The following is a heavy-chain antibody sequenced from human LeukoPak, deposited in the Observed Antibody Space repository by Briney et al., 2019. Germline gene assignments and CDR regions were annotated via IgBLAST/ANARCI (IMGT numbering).Heavy chain of an antibody. CDR3: ARAVDVADY. J-gene: IGHJ4*02. D-gene: IGHD3-16*01. CDR2: IKEDESAK. V-gene: IGHV3-7*01. Sequence: GGPLRLSCVASGFIFTDHWMSRVRQAPGKGLEWVANIKEDESAKFYADSVRGRFTISRDNAKNSLYLQMNNLRVEDTAVYYCARAVDVADYWGRGTLVTVSS. CDR1: GFIFTDHW.